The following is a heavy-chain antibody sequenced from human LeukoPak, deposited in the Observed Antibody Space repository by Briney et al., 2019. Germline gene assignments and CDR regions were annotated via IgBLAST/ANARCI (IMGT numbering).Heavy chain of an antibody. CDR2: ISSGGSTI. D-gene: IGHD1-14*01. J-gene: IGHJ4*02. CDR1: GFTFSSYS. Sequence: PGGSLRLSCAASGFTFSSYSMNWVRQAQGKGLEWVSYISSGGSTIYYADSVRGRFTISRDTAKNSLYLEMNGLRDEDTAMYYCVRGDQEASEPAFDYWGQGTLVTVSS. CDR3: VRGDQEASEPAFDY. V-gene: IGHV3-48*02.